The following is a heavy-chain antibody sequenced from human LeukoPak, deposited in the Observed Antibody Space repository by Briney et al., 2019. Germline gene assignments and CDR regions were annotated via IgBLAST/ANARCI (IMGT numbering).Heavy chain of an antibody. D-gene: IGHD4-17*01. J-gene: IGHJ4*02. CDR1: GGSNSSYY. CDR2: IYYSGST. V-gene: IGHV4-59*01. Sequence: SETLSLTCTVSGGSNSSYYWSWIRQPPGKGLEWIGYIYYSGSTNYNPSPKSRVTISVDTSKNQFSLKLSSVTAADTAVYYCARADGDYVFDYWGQGTLVTVSS. CDR3: ARADGDYVFDY.